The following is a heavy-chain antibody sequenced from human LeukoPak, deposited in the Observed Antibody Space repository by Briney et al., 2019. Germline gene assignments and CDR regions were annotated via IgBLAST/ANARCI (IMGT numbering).Heavy chain of an antibody. V-gene: IGHV3-23*01. J-gene: IGHJ4*02. Sequence: PGGSLRLSCAASGFAFSGQAMGWVRQAPGKGLEWVSAISDGGGSTYYADSVKGRFTISRDNSKSTLYLQMDSLRAEDTAVYYCAKCGNSGCHLIDYWGQGTLVTVSS. CDR2: ISDGGGST. CDR1: GFAFSGQA. CDR3: AKCGNSGCHLIDY. D-gene: IGHD5-12*01.